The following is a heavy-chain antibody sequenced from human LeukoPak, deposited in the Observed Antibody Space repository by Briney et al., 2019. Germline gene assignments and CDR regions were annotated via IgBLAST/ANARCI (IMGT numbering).Heavy chain of an antibody. Sequence: ASVKVSCKASGYTFSGHYIHWVRQAPGQGLEWMGLINPNSGDSDYAQKFQGRVTMTRDTSISTAYMELSRLRSDDTALYYCARDATSGYYYYYMDVWGKGTTVTVSS. CDR2: INPNSGDS. CDR1: GYTFSGHY. D-gene: IGHD3-3*01. J-gene: IGHJ6*03. CDR3: ARDATSGYYYYYMDV. V-gene: IGHV1-2*02.